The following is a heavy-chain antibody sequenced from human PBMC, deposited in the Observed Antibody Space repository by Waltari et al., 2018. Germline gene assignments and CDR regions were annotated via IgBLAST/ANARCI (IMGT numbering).Heavy chain of an antibody. CDR1: GFTFSSYS. CDR2: INSDGSST. Sequence: EVQLVESGGGLVQPGGSLRLSCAASGFTFSSYSMNWVRQAPGKGLEWVSRINSDGSSTSYADSVKGRFTISRDNAKNTLYLQMNSLRAEDTAVYYCASLSSSWSEDYWGQGTLVTVSS. V-gene: IGHV3-74*02. CDR3: ASLSSSWSEDY. J-gene: IGHJ4*02. D-gene: IGHD6-13*01.